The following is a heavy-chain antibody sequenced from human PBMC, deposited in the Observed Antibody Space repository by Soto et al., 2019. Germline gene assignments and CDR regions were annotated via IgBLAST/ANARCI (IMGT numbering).Heavy chain of an antibody. CDR2: LNDRGDTT. V-gene: IGHV3-23*01. CDR1: GFTFGYFA. CDR3: AKDATRTNGWYHFDY. D-gene: IGHD6-19*01. Sequence: GSLRVSFSAYGFTFGYFAMSWVRQAPGKGLEWVSVLNDRGDTTYYTDSVKGRFTISRDNSKNTLYLQMNSLRAEDTAVYYCAKDATRTNGWYHFDYWGQGALVTVSS. J-gene: IGHJ4*02.